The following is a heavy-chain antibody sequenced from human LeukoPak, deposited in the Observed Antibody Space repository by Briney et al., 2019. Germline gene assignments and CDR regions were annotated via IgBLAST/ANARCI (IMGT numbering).Heavy chain of an antibody. CDR1: GYTFTGYY. Sequence: ASVKVSCKASGYTFTGYYMHWVRQAPGQGLEWMRWINPNSGGTNYAQKFQGRVTMTRDTSISTAYMELSRLRSDDTAVYYCARIRSYYDSSGYSPYWGQGTLVTVSS. J-gene: IGHJ4*02. CDR2: INPNSGGT. V-gene: IGHV1-2*02. D-gene: IGHD3-22*01. CDR3: ARIRSYYDSSGYSPY.